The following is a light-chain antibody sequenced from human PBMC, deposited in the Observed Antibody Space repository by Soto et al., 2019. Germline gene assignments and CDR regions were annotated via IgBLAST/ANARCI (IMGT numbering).Light chain of an antibody. CDR3: SSYRRGSTYV. Sequence: QSALTQPASVSGSPGQSITVSCTGTSSDVGGYNYVSWYQQHPGKAPRLMIYDVTNRPSGVSDRVSGSKSGNTASLTISGLQAEDEADYYCSSYRRGSTYVFGTGTKVTVL. CDR2: DVT. J-gene: IGLJ1*01. V-gene: IGLV2-14*03. CDR1: SSDVGGYNY.